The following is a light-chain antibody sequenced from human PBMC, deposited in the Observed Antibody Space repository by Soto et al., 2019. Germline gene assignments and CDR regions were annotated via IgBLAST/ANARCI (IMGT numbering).Light chain of an antibody. CDR1: SNDIGSYNY. Sequence: QSALTQPASVSGSPGQSITLSCTGTSNDIGSYNYVSWFQQHPDKAPKLIIYEVTNRPSRISTRFSGSKSGNTASLTISGLQAEDEAHYYCSSYKFSTTLRVFGGGTKLTVL. CDR3: SSYKFSTTLRV. V-gene: IGLV2-14*01. J-gene: IGLJ3*02. CDR2: EVT.